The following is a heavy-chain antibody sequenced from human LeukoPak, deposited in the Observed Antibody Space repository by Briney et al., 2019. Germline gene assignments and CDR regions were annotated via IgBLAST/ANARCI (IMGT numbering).Heavy chain of an antibody. D-gene: IGHD7-27*01. CDR1: GFTFSSYS. Sequence: AGGSLRLSCAASGFTFSSYSMNWVRQAPGKGLEWVSSISSSSSYIYYADSVKGRFTISRDNAKNSLYLQMNSLRAEDTAVYYCARDQFGTGDRRDAFDIWGQGTMVTVSS. J-gene: IGHJ3*02. V-gene: IGHV3-21*01. CDR2: ISSSSSYI. CDR3: ARDQFGTGDRRDAFDI.